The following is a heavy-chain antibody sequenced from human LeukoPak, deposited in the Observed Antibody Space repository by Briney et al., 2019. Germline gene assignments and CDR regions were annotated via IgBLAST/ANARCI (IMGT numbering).Heavy chain of an antibody. CDR1: AYTFTSYD. CDR2: MNPNSGNT. V-gene: IGHV1-8*01. CDR3: ARNSWYGSGSYPLDY. D-gene: IGHD3-10*01. Sequence: ASVKVSCKASAYTFTSYDINWVRQATGQGLEWMGWMNPNSGNTGYAQKFQGRVTITADESTSTAYMELSSLRSEDTAVYYCARNSWYGSGSYPLDYWGQGTLVTVSS. J-gene: IGHJ4*02.